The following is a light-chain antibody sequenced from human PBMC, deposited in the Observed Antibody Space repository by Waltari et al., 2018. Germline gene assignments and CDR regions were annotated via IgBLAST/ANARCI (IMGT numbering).Light chain of an antibody. CDR2: SND. V-gene: IGLV1-44*01. J-gene: IGLJ2*01. Sequence: QSVLTQPPSASGTPGQRVTISCSGSSSTIGSNTVNWYQQHPGTAPNLLIYSNDQRPSGVPDRFSGSKSGTSASLAISGLQSEDEAGYYCAAWDDSLKTVIFGGGTKLTVL. CDR3: AAWDDSLKTVI. CDR1: SSTIGSNT.